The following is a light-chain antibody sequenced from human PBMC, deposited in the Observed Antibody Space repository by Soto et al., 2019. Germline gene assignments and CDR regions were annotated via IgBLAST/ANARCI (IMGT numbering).Light chain of an antibody. CDR1: QSISTY. Sequence: DIQMTQSPSSLYASIGDRVTITCRASQSISTYLSWYQKKAGKAPKLLISAASTLRDGVPLRFSGSGSGTDCTLTISSLQPEDFAVYYCQKSYSSPRTFGQGTKVEIK. CDR3: QKSYSSPRT. V-gene: IGKV1-39*01. J-gene: IGKJ1*01. CDR2: AAS.